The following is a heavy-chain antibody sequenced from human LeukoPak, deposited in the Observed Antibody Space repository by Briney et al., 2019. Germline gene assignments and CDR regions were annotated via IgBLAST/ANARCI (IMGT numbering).Heavy chain of an antibody. J-gene: IGHJ4*02. V-gene: IGHV1-18*04. CDR1: GYTFTSYG. CDR2: ISAYNGNT. CDR3: ASGRCSSTSCPFDY. Sequence: ASVKVSCKPSGYTFTSYGISWVRQAPGQGLEGVGWISAYNGNTNYAQKLQGRVTMTTDTSTSTAYMELRSLRSDDTAVYYCASGRCSSTSCPFDYWGQGTLVTVSS. D-gene: IGHD2-2*01.